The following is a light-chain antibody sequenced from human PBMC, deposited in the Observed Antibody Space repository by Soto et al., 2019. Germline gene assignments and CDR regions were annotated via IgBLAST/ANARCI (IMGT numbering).Light chain of an antibody. Sequence: SYELTQPPSVSVAPGKTARITCGGNNIESKSVHWYQQKPGQAPVLVIYYDNDRPSGIPERFSGSNSGNTATLTISRVEAGDEADYYCQVWDSYSDHYVFGTGTKLTVL. V-gene: IGLV3-21*04. CDR2: YDN. J-gene: IGLJ1*01. CDR3: QVWDSYSDHYV. CDR1: NIESKS.